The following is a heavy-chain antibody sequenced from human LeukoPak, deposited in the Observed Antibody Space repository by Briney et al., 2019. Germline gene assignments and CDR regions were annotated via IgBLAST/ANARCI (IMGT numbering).Heavy chain of an antibody. CDR1: GFTFSSYW. V-gene: IGHV3-7*01. CDR3: ARNGLLRGYHTWFDS. Sequence: GGSLRLSCAASGFTFSSYWMSWVRQAPGKGLEWVANIKQDGSEKYYVDSVKGRFTISRDNAKNSLYLQMNSLRAEDTAVYSCARNGLLRGYHTWFDSWGQGTLVTVSS. D-gene: IGHD3-3*01. J-gene: IGHJ5*01. CDR2: IKQDGSEK.